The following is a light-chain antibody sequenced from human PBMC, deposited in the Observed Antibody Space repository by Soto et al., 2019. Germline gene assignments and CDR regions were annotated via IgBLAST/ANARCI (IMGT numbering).Light chain of an antibody. CDR1: QSLLHSSGNNY. CDR3: MQGQQTPGT. Sequence: DIVMTQSPLSLPVTPGEPASISCRSSQSLLHSSGNNYLDWYVQKPGQSPQLLIYWGSNRASGVHDRFSGSGSGTDFTLKINRVEAEDFGVYYCMQGQQTPGTFGQGTRLEIK. CDR2: WGS. J-gene: IGKJ5*01. V-gene: IGKV2-28*01.